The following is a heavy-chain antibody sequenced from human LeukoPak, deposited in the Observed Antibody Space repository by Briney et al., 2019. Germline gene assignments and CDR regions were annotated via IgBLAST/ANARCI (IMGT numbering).Heavy chain of an antibody. V-gene: IGHV3-23*01. Sequence: GGSLRLSCAASGFTFSSYAMNWVRQAPGKGLEWVSVISGTGGRTYYADSVKGRFTISRDNSKNTLYLQMNSLRAEDTAVYYCVTEVSGSFPTWGQGTLVTVSS. CDR2: ISGTGGRT. CDR3: VTEVSGSFPT. CDR1: GFTFSSYA. J-gene: IGHJ4*02. D-gene: IGHD1-26*01.